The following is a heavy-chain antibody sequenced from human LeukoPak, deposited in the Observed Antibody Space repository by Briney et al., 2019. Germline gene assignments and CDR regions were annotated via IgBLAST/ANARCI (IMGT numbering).Heavy chain of an antibody. V-gene: IGHV4-59*01. D-gene: IGHD1-26*01. CDR3: ASRTRASHNFDY. CDR2: IYYSGST. J-gene: IGHJ4*02. CDR1: GGSISSYY. Sequence: SETLSLTCTVSGGSISSYYWSWIRQPPGKGLEWIGYIYYSGSTNYNPSLKSRVTISVDTSKNQFSLKLSSVTAADTAVYYCASRTRASHNFDYWGQGTLVTVSS.